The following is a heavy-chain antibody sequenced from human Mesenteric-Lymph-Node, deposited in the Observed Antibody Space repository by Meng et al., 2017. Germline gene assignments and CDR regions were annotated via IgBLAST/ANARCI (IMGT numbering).Heavy chain of an antibody. V-gene: IGHV4-34*10. CDR2: INHSGST. Sequence: QVQLQESGPGLVKPSETLSLICFVYGGSFSAYNWRWIRQPPGKGLEWIGEINHSGSTNYNPSLKSRVTVSVDTSKNQLSLKLSSVTATDTAAYYCARQSGYFDYWGQGTLVTVSS. CDR3: ARQSGYFDY. J-gene: IGHJ4*02. D-gene: IGHD3-10*01. CDR1: GGSFSAYN.